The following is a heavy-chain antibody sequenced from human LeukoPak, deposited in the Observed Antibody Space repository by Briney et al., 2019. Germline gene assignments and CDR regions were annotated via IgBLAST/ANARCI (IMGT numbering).Heavy chain of an antibody. CDR2: ISGSGGST. D-gene: IGHD3-22*01. J-gene: IGHJ4*02. CDR3: AKSHTGYYYDSSGSDY. V-gene: IGHV3-23*01. Sequence: PGGSLRLSCAASGFTFSSYAMSWVRQAPGKGLEWVSAISGSGGSTYYADSVKGRFTISRDNSKSTLYLQMNSLRAEDTAVYYCAKSHTGYYYDSSGSDYWGQGTLVTVSS. CDR1: GFTFSSYA.